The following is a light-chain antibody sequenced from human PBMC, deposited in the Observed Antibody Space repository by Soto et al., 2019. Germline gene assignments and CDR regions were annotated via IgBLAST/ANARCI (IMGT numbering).Light chain of an antibody. CDR2: EGI. Sequence: ALPQPASVSGSPGQSITISCSGTSRNIGGYHVVSWYQQHPRKAPKVIVYEGIKRPSGLSHRFSGSTSGSTAALAILGIPAEDEAEYYCCSCAWATTYGFGRWTKVTVL. J-gene: IGLJ1*01. CDR1: SRNIGGYHV. V-gene: IGLV2-23*01. CDR3: CSCAWATTYG.